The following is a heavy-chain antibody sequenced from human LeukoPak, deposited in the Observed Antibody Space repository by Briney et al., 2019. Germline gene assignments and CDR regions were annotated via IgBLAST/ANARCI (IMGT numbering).Heavy chain of an antibody. CDR3: ARSPRVIITFGGADY. CDR2: VYYSGST. J-gene: IGHJ4*02. D-gene: IGHD3-16*01. V-gene: IGHV4-61*01. Sequence: SETLSLTCTVSGGSISSDSYYRSWIRQPPGKGLEWMGYVYYSGSTNYNPSFKSRVTISVDTSKNQFSLKLSSVTAADTAVYYCARSPRVIITFGGADYWGQGTLVTVSS. CDR1: GGSISSDSYY.